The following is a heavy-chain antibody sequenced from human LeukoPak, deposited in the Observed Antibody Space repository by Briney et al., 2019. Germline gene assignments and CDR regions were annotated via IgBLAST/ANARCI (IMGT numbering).Heavy chain of an antibody. CDR3: TTDRTKRIFRDMVNY. J-gene: IGHJ4*02. V-gene: IGHV1-24*01. CDR2: FDPEDGET. D-gene: IGHD4/OR15-4a*01. Sequence: RASVKVSCKVSGYTLTELSMHWVRQAPGKGLEWMGGFDPEDGETIYAQKFQGRVTMTEDTSTDTAYMELSSLRSEDTAVYYCTTDRTKRIFRDMVNYWGQGTLVTVSS. CDR1: GYTLTELS.